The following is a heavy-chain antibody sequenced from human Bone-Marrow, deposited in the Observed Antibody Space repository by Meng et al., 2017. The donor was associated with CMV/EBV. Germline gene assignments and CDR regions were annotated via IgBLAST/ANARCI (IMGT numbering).Heavy chain of an antibody. CDR1: GYAFIRYA. V-gene: IGHV3-23*01. Sequence: GGSLRLPCAASGYAFIRYALSWVRQAPGKGLEWVSTLGDNGDKTYNSASVKGRFIISRDSSKNTLYLQMNSLRADDTAVYYCAKAALYGSGSYYAHLGGAFDIWGQRKMVNV. J-gene: IGHJ3*02. D-gene: IGHD3-10*01. CDR2: LGDNGDKT. CDR3: AKAALYGSGSYYAHLGGAFDI.